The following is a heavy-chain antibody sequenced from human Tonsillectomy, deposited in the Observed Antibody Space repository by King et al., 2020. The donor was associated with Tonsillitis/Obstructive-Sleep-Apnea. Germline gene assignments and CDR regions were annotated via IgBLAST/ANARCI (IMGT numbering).Heavy chain of an antibody. J-gene: IGHJ4*02. CDR2: LSISSSTI. Sequence: VQLVESGGGLVQPGGSLRLSCAASGFTFSSYTMNWVRPAPGKGLEWGSYLSISSSTIYYADSVKGRFTISRDNAKNSLYLQMNSLRDEDTAVYYCARGRGSGWGQGTLVTVSS. CDR3: ARGRGSG. CDR1: GFTFSSYT. V-gene: IGHV3-48*02. D-gene: IGHD3-10*01.